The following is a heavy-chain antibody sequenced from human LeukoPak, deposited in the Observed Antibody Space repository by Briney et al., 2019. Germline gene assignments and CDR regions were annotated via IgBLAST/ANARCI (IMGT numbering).Heavy chain of an antibody. CDR3: ATSWGGSGSYYDFDI. Sequence: GESLKISCKGSGYSFTSYWIGWVRQMPGKGLEWMGVIYPGDSDTRYSPSFQGQVTISADKSISTAYLQWSSLKASDTAMYYCATSWGGSGSYYDFDIWGQGTMVTVSS. CDR2: IYPGDSDT. D-gene: IGHD3-10*01. J-gene: IGHJ3*02. V-gene: IGHV5-51*01. CDR1: GYSFTSYW.